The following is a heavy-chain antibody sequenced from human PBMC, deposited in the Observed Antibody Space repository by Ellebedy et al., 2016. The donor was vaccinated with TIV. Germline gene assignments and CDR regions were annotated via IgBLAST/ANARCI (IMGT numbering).Heavy chain of an antibody. D-gene: IGHD2-2*01. CDR2: INPNGGGT. J-gene: IGHJ4*02. V-gene: IGHV1-2*02. CDR3: ARDDCSGTSCPFFHY. CDR1: GYTFTGYF. Sequence: ASVKVSCXASGYTFTGYFLNWVRQAPGQGLEWVAWINPNGGGTNYAQSFQGRVTMTRDTSISTAYMELSRLRSDDTAVYYCARDDCSGTSCPFFHYWGQGTLVTVSS.